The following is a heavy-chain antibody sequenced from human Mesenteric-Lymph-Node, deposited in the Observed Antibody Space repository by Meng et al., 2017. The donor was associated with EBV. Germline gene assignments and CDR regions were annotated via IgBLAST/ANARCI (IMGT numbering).Heavy chain of an antibody. CDR2: VYYSGST. Sequence: QLQGAGPGLVKPSETLSLPCTVSGGSVSSVSYYWNWIRQPPGKGLEWIGYVYYSGSTKYNPSLKSRVTISVDTSKNQFSLKLTSVTAADTAVYYCARDPYGATVFWGQGTLVTVSS. CDR3: ARDPYGATVF. V-gene: IGHV4-61*01. J-gene: IGHJ4*02. CDR1: GGSVSSVSYY. D-gene: IGHD4-17*01.